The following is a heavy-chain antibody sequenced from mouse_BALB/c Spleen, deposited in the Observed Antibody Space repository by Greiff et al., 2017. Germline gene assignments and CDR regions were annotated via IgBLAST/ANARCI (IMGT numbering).Heavy chain of an antibody. D-gene: IGHD2-1*01. CDR3: AKNYGNYYAMDY. J-gene: IGHJ4*01. V-gene: IGHV2-5-1*01. CDR1: GFSLTSYG. Sequence: QVHVKQSGPSLVQPSQSLSITCTVSGFSLTSYGVHWVRQSPGKGLEWLGVIWRGGSTDYNAAFMSRLSITKDNSKSQVFFKMNSLQADDTAIYYCAKNYGNYYAMDYWGQGTSVTVSS. CDR2: IWRGGST.